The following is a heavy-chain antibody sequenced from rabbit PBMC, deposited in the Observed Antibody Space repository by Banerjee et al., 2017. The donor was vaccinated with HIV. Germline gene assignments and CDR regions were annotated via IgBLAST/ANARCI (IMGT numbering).Heavy chain of an antibody. V-gene: IGHV1S45*01. CDR1: GFSFSSGYD. CDR3: ARSFNL. Sequence: QEQLEESGGDLVKPEGSLTLTCTASGFSFSSGYDMCWVRQAPGKGLEWIACIVTSTGSTYYANWVNGRFTISKTSSTTVTPQMTSLTAADTATYFCARSFNLWGPGTLVTVS. J-gene: IGHJ4*01. CDR2: IVTSTGST.